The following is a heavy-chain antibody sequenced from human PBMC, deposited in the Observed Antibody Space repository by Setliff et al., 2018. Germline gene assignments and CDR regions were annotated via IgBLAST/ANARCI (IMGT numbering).Heavy chain of an antibody. CDR3: AREGLTGPVVFSVAYYFDS. CDR2: SDRGYYK. V-gene: IGHV3-30*19. J-gene: IGHJ4*02. D-gene: IGHD2-15*01. CDR1: GFTFNDYG. Sequence: GGSLRPSWKTSGFTFNDYGIQWVRQAPGKGLEWVASDRGYYKYYADSVRGRLTVSRDESKNTVFLEMNSLRVDDTATYHCAREGLTGPVVFSVAYYFDSWGQGTVVTVSS.